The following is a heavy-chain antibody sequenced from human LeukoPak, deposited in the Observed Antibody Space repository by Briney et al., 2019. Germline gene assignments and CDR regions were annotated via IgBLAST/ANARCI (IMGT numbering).Heavy chain of an antibody. V-gene: IGHV4-4*07. CDR1: GGSISSYY. Sequence: KSSETLSLTCTVSGGSISSYYWSWIRQPAGKGLEWIGRIYTSGSTNYNPSLKSRVTMSVDTSKNQFSLKLSSVTAADTAVYYCARVGTMVRGVDYGMGVWGQGTTVTVSS. CDR2: IYTSGST. CDR3: ARVGTMVRGVDYGMGV. D-gene: IGHD3-10*01. J-gene: IGHJ6*02.